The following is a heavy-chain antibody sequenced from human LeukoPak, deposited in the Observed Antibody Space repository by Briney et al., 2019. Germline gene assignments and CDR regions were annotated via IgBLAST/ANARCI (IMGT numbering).Heavy chain of an antibody. CDR1: GFTVSSNY. Sequence: PGGSLRLSCAASGFTVSSNYMSWVRQAPGKGLEWGSIIYSGGSTYYTDSVRGRFIISRDISKNTLYLQMNSLRAEDTAVYYCARVGDCGRASCYAIDYWGQGTLVTVSS. CDR3: ARVGDCGRASCYAIDY. D-gene: IGHD2-2*01. V-gene: IGHV3-66*01. J-gene: IGHJ4*02. CDR2: IYSGGST.